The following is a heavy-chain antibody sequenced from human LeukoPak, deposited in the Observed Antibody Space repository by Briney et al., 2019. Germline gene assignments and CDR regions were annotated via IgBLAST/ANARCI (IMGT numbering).Heavy chain of an antibody. CDR2: FDPEDGET. CDR1: GYTRTELS. Sequence: ASVKVSCKVSGYTRTELSMHWVRQAPGKGLEWMGGFDPEDGETIYAQKFQGRVTMTEDTSTDTAYMELSSLRSEDTAVYYCATAREEEGSVVVVAAMFPLDYWGQGTLVTVSS. V-gene: IGHV1-24*01. D-gene: IGHD2-15*01. CDR3: ATAREEEGSVVVVAAMFPLDY. J-gene: IGHJ4*02.